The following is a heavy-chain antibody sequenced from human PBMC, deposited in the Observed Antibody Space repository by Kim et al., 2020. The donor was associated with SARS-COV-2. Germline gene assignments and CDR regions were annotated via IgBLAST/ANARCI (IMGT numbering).Heavy chain of an antibody. Sequence: GGSLRLSCVASGFTFSNYWMHWVRQAPGKGLVWVSRISNDGSSSSYADSVKGRFTISRDNAKNTLYLQMNSLRVEDTAVYYCARDRGDVADSWLDPWGQGTLVTVSS. V-gene: IGHV3-74*01. CDR3: ARDRGDVADSWLDP. CDR2: ISNDGSSS. CDR1: GFTFSNYW. J-gene: IGHJ5*02.